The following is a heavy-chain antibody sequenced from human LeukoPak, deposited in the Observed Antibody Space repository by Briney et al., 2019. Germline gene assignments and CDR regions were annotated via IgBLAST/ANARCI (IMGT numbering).Heavy chain of an antibody. J-gene: IGHJ4*02. V-gene: IGHV3-23*01. CDR2: LRGSGAST. D-gene: IGHD5-18*01. CDR3: AKYLGKYSYGYSGLDY. CDR1: GFTFSSCA. Sequence: GGSLRLSCAASGFTFSSCAMTWVRHAPGKGLEWVSSLRGSGASTFYADSVKGRFTISRDNSKNTLSLQMSSLRAEDTAVYFCAKYLGKYSYGYSGLDYWGQGTLVTVSS.